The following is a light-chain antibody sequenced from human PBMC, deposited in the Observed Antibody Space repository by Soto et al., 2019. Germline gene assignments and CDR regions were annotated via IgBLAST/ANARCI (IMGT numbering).Light chain of an antibody. CDR3: SSYAPSTTPVV. Sequence: QSALTQPASVSGSPGQSITISCTGTSSAVDGYNYVSWYQQHPGKAPKLMIYEVSNRPSGVSNRFSGSKSGNTASLTISGLQAEDEADYFCSSYAPSTTPVVFGGGSKLTVL. V-gene: IGLV2-14*01. CDR1: SSAVDGYNY. J-gene: IGLJ2*01. CDR2: EVS.